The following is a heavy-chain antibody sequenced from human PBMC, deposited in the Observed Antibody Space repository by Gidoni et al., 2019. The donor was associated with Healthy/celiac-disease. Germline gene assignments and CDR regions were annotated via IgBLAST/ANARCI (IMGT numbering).Heavy chain of an antibody. CDR2: IKHSGST. CDR3: ARGSPKWFGELDFDY. D-gene: IGHD3-10*01. CDR1: GGSFSGYY. Sequence: QVQLQQWGAGLLKPSETLSLTCAVYGGSFSGYYWSWIRQPPGKGLEWIGEIKHSGSTNYNPSLKSRVTISVDTSKNQFSLKLSSVTAADTAVYYCARGSPKWFGELDFDYWGQGTLVTVSS. V-gene: IGHV4-34*01. J-gene: IGHJ4*02.